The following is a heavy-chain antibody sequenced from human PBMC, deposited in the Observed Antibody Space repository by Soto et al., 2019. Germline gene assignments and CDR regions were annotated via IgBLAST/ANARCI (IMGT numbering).Heavy chain of an antibody. V-gene: IGHV4-31*03. CDR1: GGSINRAGYY. CDR3: ARVHDTSGVSLDY. CDR2: IYYSGST. Sequence: PAETISLTYSVSGGSINRAGYYWSWIRQHTGKGLEWIGHIYYSGSTYYNPSLKSRVTISVDTSKNKFSLKLTSVTAEDTAVLYCARVHDTSGVSLDYWGQGTLVPVS. J-gene: IGHJ4*02. D-gene: IGHD3-10*01.